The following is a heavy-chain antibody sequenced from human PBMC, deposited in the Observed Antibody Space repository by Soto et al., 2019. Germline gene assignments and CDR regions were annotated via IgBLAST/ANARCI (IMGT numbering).Heavy chain of an antibody. CDR2: TIPVSGTV. Sequence: QVQLVQSGAEVKKPGSSVKVSCRASGGTFNNYAVTWVRQAPGQGLEWMGGTIPVSGTVNYAQQFQGRVRITADESTNTVYMELSSLRSEDTAMYYCASSYGTSWYGDWWGQGTLVTVSS. V-gene: IGHV1-69*01. J-gene: IGHJ4*02. CDR1: GGTFNNYA. CDR3: ASSYGTSWYGDW. D-gene: IGHD6-13*01.